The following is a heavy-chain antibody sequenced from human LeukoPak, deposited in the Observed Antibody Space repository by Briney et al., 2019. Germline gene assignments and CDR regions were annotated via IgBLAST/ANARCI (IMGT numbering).Heavy chain of an antibody. CDR2: IYYSGST. CDR3: ARDRRDGYNYYFDY. CDR1: GDSISGYH. Sequence: SETLSLTCTVSGDSISGYHWSWIRQPPGKGLEWIGYIYYSGSTNYSPSLKSRVTISVDTSKNQFSLKLSSVTAADTAVYYCARDRRDGYNYYFDYWGQGTLVTVSS. V-gene: IGHV4-59*01. J-gene: IGHJ4*02. D-gene: IGHD5-24*01.